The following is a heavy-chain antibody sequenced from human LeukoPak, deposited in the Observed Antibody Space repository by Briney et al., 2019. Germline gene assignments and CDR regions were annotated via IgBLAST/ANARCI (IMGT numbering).Heavy chain of an antibody. CDR3: ARVTDPRNNYFDP. J-gene: IGHJ5*02. CDR2: IYASGST. V-gene: IGHV4-4*07. CDR1: GGSISSYY. D-gene: IGHD2-21*02. Sequence: PSETLSLTCTVSGGSISSYYWSWIRQPAGKGLEWIGRIYASGSTNYNPSLKSRVTMSVDTSKNQLSLKLTSVTAAGTAVYYCARVTDPRNNYFDPWGQGTLVTVSS.